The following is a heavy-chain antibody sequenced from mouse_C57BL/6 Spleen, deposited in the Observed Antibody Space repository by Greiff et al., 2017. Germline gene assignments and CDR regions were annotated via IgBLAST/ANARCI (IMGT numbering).Heavy chain of an antibody. J-gene: IGHJ3*01. D-gene: IGHD3-2*02. CDR3: AVDSSGYEAY. CDR2: IYPGDGDT. V-gene: IGHV1-82*01. CDR1: GYAFSSSW. Sequence: VQLQQSGPELVKPGASVKISCKASGYAFSSSWMNWVKQRPGKGLEWIGRIYPGDGDTNYNGKFKGKATLSADKSSSTAYMQLSSLTSEDSAVYFCAVDSSGYEAYWGQGTLVTVSA.